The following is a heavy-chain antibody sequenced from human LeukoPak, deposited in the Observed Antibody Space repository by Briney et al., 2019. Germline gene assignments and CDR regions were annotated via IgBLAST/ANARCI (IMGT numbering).Heavy chain of an antibody. CDR1: GGTFNNYD. J-gene: IGHJ4*02. Sequence: GASVKVSCKASGGTFNNYDITWVRQAPGQGLEWMGWLNPNSGGTNYAQNFQGRVTMTRDTSIRTAYMELSELRSDDTAVYYCARDFGHFSDNGPWYFDSWGQGTLVTVSS. CDR2: LNPNSGGT. V-gene: IGHV1-2*02. D-gene: IGHD1-14*01. CDR3: ARDFGHFSDNGPWYFDS.